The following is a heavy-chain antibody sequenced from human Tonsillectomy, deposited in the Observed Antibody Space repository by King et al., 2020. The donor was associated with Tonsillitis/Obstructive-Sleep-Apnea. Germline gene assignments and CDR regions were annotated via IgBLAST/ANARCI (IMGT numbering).Heavy chain of an antibody. CDR2: IYPGDSDT. Sequence: QLVQSGAEVKKPRDSLKISCKGSGYRFTSYWIGWVRQMPGTGLEWMGIIYPGDSDTRYSPSFQGQVTISADESIDTAYLQWSSLKTSDTAIYYCARLSDIVVVVAAPYAFDIWGQGTTVTVSS. J-gene: IGHJ3*02. V-gene: IGHV5-51*01. CDR3: ARLSDIVVVVAAPYAFDI. D-gene: IGHD2-15*01. CDR1: GYRFTSYW.